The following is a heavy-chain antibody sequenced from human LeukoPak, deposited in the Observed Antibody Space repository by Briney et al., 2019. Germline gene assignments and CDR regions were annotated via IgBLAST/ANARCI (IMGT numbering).Heavy chain of an antibody. Sequence: AGGSLRLSCTGSGFTFSNYVMSWVRQAPGKRLEWVASVSYDGSNKYYADSVKGRFTIFRDNSKNTLFLQMNSLSAEDTAVYYCAREGKNYADYFDYWGQGTLVSVSA. D-gene: IGHD3-16*01. CDR2: VSYDGSNK. CDR3: AREGKNYADYFDY. CDR1: GFTFSNYV. J-gene: IGHJ4*02. V-gene: IGHV3-30*03.